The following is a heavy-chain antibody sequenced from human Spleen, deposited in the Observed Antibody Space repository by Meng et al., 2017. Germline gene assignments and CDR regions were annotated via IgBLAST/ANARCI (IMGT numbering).Heavy chain of an antibody. V-gene: IGHV3-30-3*01. J-gene: IGHJ4*02. D-gene: IGHD3-16*01. Sequence: QVQLVESGGGVVQPGRSLRLSCAASGFTFSSYAMHWVRQAPGKGLEWVAVISYDGSTKYYADSVKGRFTISRDNSDNTLYLHVNSLRVEDTALYYCAKERLYFDHWGRGTLVTVSS. CDR1: GFTFSSYA. CDR2: ISYDGSTK. CDR3: AKERLYFDH.